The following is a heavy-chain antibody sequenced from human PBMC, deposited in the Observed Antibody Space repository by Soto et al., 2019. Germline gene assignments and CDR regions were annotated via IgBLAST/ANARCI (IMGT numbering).Heavy chain of an antibody. V-gene: IGHV3-21*01. CDR2: ISSSSSYI. CDR1: GFTFSSYS. D-gene: IGHD6-19*01. Sequence: EVQLVESGGGLVKPGGSLRLSCAASGFTFSSYSMNWVRQAPGKGLEWVASISSSSSYIYYADSVKGRFTISRDNAKNSLDLQMNSLRAEDTAVYYCARESGSGWGNAFDIWGQGTMVTVSS. CDR3: ARESGSGWGNAFDI. J-gene: IGHJ3*02.